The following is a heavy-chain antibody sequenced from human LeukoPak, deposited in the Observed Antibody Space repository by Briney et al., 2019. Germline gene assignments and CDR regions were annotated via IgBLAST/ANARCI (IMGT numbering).Heavy chain of an antibody. CDR2: IYYSGST. V-gene: IGHV4-39*07. CDR3: ARVAEPRHIVVVTAILIFDY. D-gene: IGHD2-21*02. Sequence: SETLSLTCTVSGGSISSSSYYWGWIRQPPGKGLEWIGSIYYSGSTYYNPSLKSRVTISVDTSKNQFSLKLSSVTAADTAVYYCARVAEPRHIVVVTAILIFDYWGQGTLVTVSS. J-gene: IGHJ4*02. CDR1: GGSISSSSYY.